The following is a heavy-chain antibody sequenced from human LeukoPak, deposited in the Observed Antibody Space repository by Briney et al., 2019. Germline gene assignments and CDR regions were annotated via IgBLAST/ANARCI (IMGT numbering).Heavy chain of an antibody. CDR1: GVSISRFS. Sequence: SETLSLTCTTSGVSISRFSWAWVRQPPGKGLEWIGTISSGVTTYFNPSLKSRVTIPVDTSKNAFSLNLTSVTAADTAVYYCVQTTGWPGFDYWGQGILVSVSS. CDR2: ISSGVTT. D-gene: IGHD6-19*01. J-gene: IGHJ4*02. V-gene: IGHV4-4*09. CDR3: VQTTGWPGFDY.